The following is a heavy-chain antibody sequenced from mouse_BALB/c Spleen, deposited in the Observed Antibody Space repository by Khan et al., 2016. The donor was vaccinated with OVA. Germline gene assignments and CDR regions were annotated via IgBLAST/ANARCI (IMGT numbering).Heavy chain of an antibody. CDR1: GFTFSTYG. CDR3: ARLAYYYDSEGFAY. D-gene: IGHD1-1*01. V-gene: IGHV5-6*01. Sequence: EVQLQESGGDLVKPGGSLKLSCAASGFTFSTYGMSWVRQTPDKRLEWVATISTGGSYTYYPDSVKGRFIISRDNAKNTLYLQMSSLKSEDTAMFYCARLAYYYDSEGFAYWGQGTLVTVSA. J-gene: IGHJ3*01. CDR2: ISTGGSYT.